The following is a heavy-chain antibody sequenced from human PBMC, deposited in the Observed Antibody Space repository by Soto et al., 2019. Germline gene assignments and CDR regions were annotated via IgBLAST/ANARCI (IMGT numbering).Heavy chain of an antibody. CDR3: ARESYFGSGATVVAY. CDR2: IYYSGTT. J-gene: IGHJ4*02. V-gene: IGHV4-59*01. CDR1: GGSITGYY. Sequence: SETLSLTCTVSGGSITGYYWSWIRQPPGKGLEWIGYIYYSGTTSYNPSLYSRVTMSVDTSKNQFSLKVNSVTAADTAVYYCARESYFGSGATVVAYWGKGPLVTVSS. D-gene: IGHD3-10*01.